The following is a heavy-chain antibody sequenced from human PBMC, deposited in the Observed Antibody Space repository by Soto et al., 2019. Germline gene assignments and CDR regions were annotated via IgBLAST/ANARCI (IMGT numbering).Heavy chain of an antibody. CDR1: GGTFSHNV. CDR3: ASNTGRYNGMDG. D-gene: IGHD1-26*01. V-gene: IGHV1-69*01. Sequence: QVQLVQSGAEVKKPGSSVKVSCKASGGTFSHNVFSWVRQAPVQGLEWMGGIIVICGTANYAPKCRGRVTITADESTGTAHMEVSSLRSADPAAYYGASNTGRYNGMDGCIQGATVTVSS. CDR2: IIVICGTA. J-gene: IGHJ6*02.